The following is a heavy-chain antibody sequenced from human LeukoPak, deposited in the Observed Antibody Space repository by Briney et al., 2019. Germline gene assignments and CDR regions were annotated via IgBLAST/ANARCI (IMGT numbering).Heavy chain of an antibody. CDR2: INPNSGRT. Sequence: ASVKVSCEASGYTFTGYYMHWVRQAPGQGLEWMGWINPNSGRTNYAQKFQGRVTMTGDTSISTAYMELTRLISDDTAVYYCARGTYYDSSAYSGIRLFDYWGQGTLVTVSS. CDR3: ARGTYYDSSAYSGIRLFDY. D-gene: IGHD3-22*01. CDR1: GYTFTGYY. J-gene: IGHJ4*02. V-gene: IGHV1-2*02.